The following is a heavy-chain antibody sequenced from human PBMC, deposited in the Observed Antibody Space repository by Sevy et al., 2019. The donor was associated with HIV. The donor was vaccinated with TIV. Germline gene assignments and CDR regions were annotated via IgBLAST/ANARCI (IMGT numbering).Heavy chain of an antibody. D-gene: IGHD6-13*01. J-gene: IGHJ3*02. Sequence: GGSLRLSCAASGFTFSSYAMHWVRQAPGKGLGWVAVISYDGSNKYYADSVKGRFTISRDNSKNTLYLQMNSLRAEGTAVYYCATSPSRIAAADKGDAFDIWGQGTMVTVSS. CDR3: ATSPSRIAAADKGDAFDI. CDR1: GFTFSSYA. CDR2: ISYDGSNK. V-gene: IGHV3-30-3*01.